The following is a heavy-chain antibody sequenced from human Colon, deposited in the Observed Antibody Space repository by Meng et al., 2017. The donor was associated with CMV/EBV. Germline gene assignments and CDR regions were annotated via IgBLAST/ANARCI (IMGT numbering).Heavy chain of an antibody. J-gene: IGHJ4*02. CDR3: ARPARGSTNYY. CDR2: IKQDGSEK. D-gene: IGHD3-16*01. Sequence: GGSPRLSCATSGFTFSKYWMSWVRQAPGKGLEWVANIKQDGSEKYYVDSVKGRFTISRDNAKNSVSLQMNSLRAEDTAVYYCARPARGSTNYYWGQGTLVTVSS. V-gene: IGHV3-7*01. CDR1: GFTFSKYW.